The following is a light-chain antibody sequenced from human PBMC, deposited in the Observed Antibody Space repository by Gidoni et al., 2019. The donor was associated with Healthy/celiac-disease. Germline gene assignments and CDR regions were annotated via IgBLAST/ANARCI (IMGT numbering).Light chain of an antibody. CDR2: AAS. CDR3: QQSYSTPYT. J-gene: IGKJ2*01. CDR1: QSISSY. V-gene: IGKV1-39*01. Sequence: DLQMTQSPSSLSASVGDRVTLTCRASQSISSYLNWYQQKPGKAPKLLIYAASSLQSGVPSRFSGSGSGTDFTLTIRSLQPEDFATYYCQQSYSTPYTFGQGTKLEIK.